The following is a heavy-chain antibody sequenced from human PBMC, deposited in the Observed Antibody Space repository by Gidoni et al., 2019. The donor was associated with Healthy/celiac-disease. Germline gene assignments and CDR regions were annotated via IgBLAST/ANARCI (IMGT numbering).Heavy chain of an antibody. Sequence: QVQLQQCCAGLLKPSETLSLTCAVYGGSFSGYYWSWIRQLPGKGLEWIGEINRSGSTNYNPSLKSRVTISVDTSKNQFSLRLSSVTAADTAVYYCASDPSSSGWYSGWFDPWGQGTLVTVSS. CDR2: INRSGST. V-gene: IGHV4-34*01. CDR3: ASDPSSSGWYSGWFDP. J-gene: IGHJ5*02. CDR1: GGSFSGYY. D-gene: IGHD6-19*01.